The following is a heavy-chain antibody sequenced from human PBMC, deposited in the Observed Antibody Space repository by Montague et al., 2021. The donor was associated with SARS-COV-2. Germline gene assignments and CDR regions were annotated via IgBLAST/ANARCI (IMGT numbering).Heavy chain of an antibody. J-gene: IGHJ4*02. CDR3: ARGTYTSGWFQQFDC. CDR1: GGSISSSNYY. D-gene: IGHD6-19*01. Sequence: SETLSLTCTVSGGSISSSNYYWGWIRQPPGKGLEWIGSIYYSGTTYYNLSLQSRVTISVDTSKKQFSLKLSSVTAADTAVYYCARGTYTSGWFQQFDCWGQGTLVTVSS. CDR2: IYYSGTT. V-gene: IGHV4-39*01.